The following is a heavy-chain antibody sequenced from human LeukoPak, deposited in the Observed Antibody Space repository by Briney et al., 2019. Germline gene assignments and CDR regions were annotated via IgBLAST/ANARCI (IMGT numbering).Heavy chain of an antibody. D-gene: IGHD2-2*01. J-gene: IGHJ3*02. V-gene: IGHV1-2*02. Sequence: GASVKVSCKASGYTFTGYCMHWVRQAPGQGLEWMGWIDPNSGGTNYAQKFQGRVTMTRDTSISTAYMELSRLRSDDTAVYYCARGRAVVPAVTRGYDAFDIWGQGTMVTVSS. CDR3: ARGRAVVPAVTRGYDAFDI. CDR1: GYTFTGYC. CDR2: IDPNSGGT.